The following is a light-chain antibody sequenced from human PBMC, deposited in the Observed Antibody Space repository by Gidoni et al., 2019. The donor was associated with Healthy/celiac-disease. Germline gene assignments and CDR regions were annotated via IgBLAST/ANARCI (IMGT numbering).Light chain of an antibody. J-gene: IGKJ3*01. CDR3: QQYDNLHLFT. Sequence: DIQMTQSPSSLSASVGDRVTITCQASQDISNYLNWYQQKPGKAPKLLIYDASNLETGVPSRFSGSGCGTDFTFTISSLQPEDIATYYCQQYDNLHLFTFGPGTKVDIK. CDR1: QDISNY. CDR2: DAS. V-gene: IGKV1-33*01.